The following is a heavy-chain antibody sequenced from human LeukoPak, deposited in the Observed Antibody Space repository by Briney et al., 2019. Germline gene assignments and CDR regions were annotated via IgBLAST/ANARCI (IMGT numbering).Heavy chain of an antibody. D-gene: IGHD3-10*01. Sequence: PGGSLRLSCAASGFTFSSYAMSWVRQAPGKGLEWVSAISGSGGSTYYADSVKGWFTISRDNSKNTLYLQMNSLRAEDTAVYYCAKTMVRGASTPYYFDYWGQGTLVTVSS. J-gene: IGHJ4*02. CDR1: GFTFSSYA. V-gene: IGHV3-23*01. CDR2: ISGSGGST. CDR3: AKTMVRGASTPYYFDY.